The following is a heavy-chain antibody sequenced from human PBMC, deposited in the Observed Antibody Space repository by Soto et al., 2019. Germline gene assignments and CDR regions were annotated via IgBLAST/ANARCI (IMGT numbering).Heavy chain of an antibody. CDR3: AKDRESVGYGYGDH. CDR1: GFSFSSYA. CDR2: VSGYGGST. Sequence: GGSLRLSCAASGFSFSSYAMSWVRQAPGMGLEWVSTVSGYGGSTWYADSVKGRFTISKDNSKNTLYLQMNSLKPEATAVYYCAKDRESVGYGYGDHWGQGIQVTVSS. D-gene: IGHD5-18*01. J-gene: IGHJ4*02. V-gene: IGHV3-23*01.